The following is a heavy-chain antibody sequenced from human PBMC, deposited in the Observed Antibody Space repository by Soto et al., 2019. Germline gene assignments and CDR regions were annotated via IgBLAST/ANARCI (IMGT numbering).Heavy chain of an antibody. D-gene: IGHD1-7*01. CDR1: GGSFNRHT. CDR2: IIPIFGTA. CDR3: ARGGTRELRSRHNWFDP. Sequence: QVQLVQSGAEVRKPGSSVRVSCKASGGSFNRHTISWVRQAPGQGLEWMGGIIPIFGTANHAQKFQGRVTIIADESTSTVYMELSSLRSDDTAIYYCARGGTRELRSRHNWFDPWGQGILVTVSS. V-gene: IGHV1-69*01. J-gene: IGHJ5*02.